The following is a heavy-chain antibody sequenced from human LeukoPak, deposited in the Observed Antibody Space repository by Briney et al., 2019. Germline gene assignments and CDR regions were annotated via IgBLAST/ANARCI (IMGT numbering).Heavy chain of an antibody. J-gene: IGHJ4*02. CDR3: ARHPNYYNSSGYYKGFDC. D-gene: IGHD3-22*01. Sequence: GGSLRLSCAASGFTFTSYWMSWVRQAPGKGLEWVASIKQDGSEKYYVDSVKGRFTISRDNAKNSLNLQMNSLRAEDTAVYYCARHPNYYNSSGYYKGFDCWGQGTLVTVSS. CDR2: IKQDGSEK. V-gene: IGHV3-7*03. CDR1: GFTFTSYW.